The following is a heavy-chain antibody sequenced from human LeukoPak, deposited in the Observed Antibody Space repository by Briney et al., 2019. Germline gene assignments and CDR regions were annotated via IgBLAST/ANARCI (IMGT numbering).Heavy chain of an antibody. CDR1: GFTFSSYA. Sequence: GGSLRPSCSASGFTFSSYAMHWVRQAPGKGLEYVSAISSNGGSTYYADSVKGRFTISRDNSKNTLYLQMSSLRAEDTAVYYCVKGPSSGWYYYFDYWGQGTLVTVSS. D-gene: IGHD6-19*01. CDR3: VKGPSSGWYYYFDY. V-gene: IGHV3-64D*06. J-gene: IGHJ4*02. CDR2: ISSNGGST.